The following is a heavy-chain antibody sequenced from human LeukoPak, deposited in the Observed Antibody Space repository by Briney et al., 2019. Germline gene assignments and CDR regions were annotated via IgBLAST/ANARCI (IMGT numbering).Heavy chain of an antibody. J-gene: IGHJ4*02. CDR1: GFTFSAYN. CDR2: ISSSTNYK. Sequence: GSLRLSCAASGFTFSAYNMNWVRQAPGKGLEWVASISSSTNYKYYADSLKGRFTVSRDNAKNSLFLQMNSLRAEDTAVYYCARGAGVLGLGGDHWGQGTLVTVSS. D-gene: IGHD3-16*01. CDR3: ARGAGVLGLGGDH. V-gene: IGHV3-21*01.